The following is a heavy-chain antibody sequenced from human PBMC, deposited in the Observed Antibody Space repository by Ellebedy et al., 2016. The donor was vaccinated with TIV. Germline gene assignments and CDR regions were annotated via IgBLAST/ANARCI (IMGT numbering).Heavy chain of an antibody. CDR1: GFTFSNAW. J-gene: IGHJ5*02. CDR2: ISSSSSYI. CDR3: ARDPTRPYCSSTSCYPNWFDP. Sequence: GESLKISCAASGFTFSNAWMSWVRQAPGKGLEWVSAISSSSSYIYYADSVKGRFTISRDNAENSLYLQMNSLRAEDTAVYYCARDPTRPYCSSTSCYPNWFDPWGQGTLVTVSS. D-gene: IGHD2-2*01. V-gene: IGHV3-21*01.